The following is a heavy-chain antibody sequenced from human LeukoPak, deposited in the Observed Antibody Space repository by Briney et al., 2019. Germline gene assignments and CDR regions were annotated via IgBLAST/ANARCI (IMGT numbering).Heavy chain of an antibody. CDR3: ATSSGWYPKYFDY. D-gene: IGHD6-19*01. CDR1: GFTFSSYP. J-gene: IGHJ4*02. V-gene: IGHV3-23*01. Sequence: GGSLRLSCAASGFTFSSYPMSWVRQAPGKGLEWVSAISGGGDTYYADSVKGRFTISRDNSKNTLYLQMNSLRAEDTALYYCATSSGWYPKYFDYWGQGTLVTVSS. CDR2: ISGGGDT.